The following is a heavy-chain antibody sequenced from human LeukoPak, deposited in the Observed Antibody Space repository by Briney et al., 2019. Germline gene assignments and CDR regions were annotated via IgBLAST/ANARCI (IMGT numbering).Heavy chain of an antibody. V-gene: IGHV4-39*07. CDR2: IYCSGST. CDR3: ARDAHDYSRDYYYYMDV. Sequence: PSETLSLTCTVSGGSISSSSYYWGWIRQPPGKGLEWIGSIYCSGSTYYNPSLKSRVTISVDTSKNQFSLKLSSVTAADTAVYYCARDAHDYSRDYYYYMDVWGKGTTVTVSS. CDR1: GGSISSSSYY. D-gene: IGHD4-11*01. J-gene: IGHJ6*03.